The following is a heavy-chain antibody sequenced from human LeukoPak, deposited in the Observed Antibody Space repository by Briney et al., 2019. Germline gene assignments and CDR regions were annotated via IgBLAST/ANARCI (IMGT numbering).Heavy chain of an antibody. Sequence: ASVKVSCKASGYTFTSYGISWVRQAPGQGLEWMGWISAYNGNTNYAQKLQGRVTMTTDTSTSTAYMELRSLRSDDTAVYYCARDRWEYCSGGSCLGDYWGQGTLVTVSS. V-gene: IGHV1-18*01. J-gene: IGHJ4*02. CDR3: ARDRWEYCSGGSCLGDY. CDR1: GYTFTSYG. CDR2: ISAYNGNT. D-gene: IGHD2-15*01.